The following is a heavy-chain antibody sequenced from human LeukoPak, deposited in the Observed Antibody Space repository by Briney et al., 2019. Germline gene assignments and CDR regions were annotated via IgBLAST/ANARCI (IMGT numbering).Heavy chain of an antibody. J-gene: IGHJ4*02. CDR1: GYTFTSYG. CDR2: ISAYNGNT. D-gene: IGHD3-3*01. V-gene: IGHV1-18*01. Sequence: ASVKVSCKASGYTFTSYGISWVRQAPGQGLEWMGWISAYNGNTNYAQKLQGRVTMTTDTSTSTAYMELRSLRSDDTAVYYCASSILLNGFLEWLPFDYWGQGTLVTVSS. CDR3: ASSILLNGFLEWLPFDY.